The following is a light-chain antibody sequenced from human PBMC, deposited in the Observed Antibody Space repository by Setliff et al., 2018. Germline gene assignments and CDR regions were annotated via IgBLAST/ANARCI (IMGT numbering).Light chain of an antibody. J-gene: IGLJ1*01. CDR2: DFK. CDR1: SRDVGYYNL. V-gene: IGLV2-23*02. Sequence: QSALTQPASVSGSPGQSITISCTGTSRDVGYYNLVSWYQQHPGKAPKVILYDFKTRPSGVSDRFSGSKSGNTASLTISGLQAEDGADYYCCSYAGGSAFAFGTGTKGTVL. CDR3: CSYAGGSAFA.